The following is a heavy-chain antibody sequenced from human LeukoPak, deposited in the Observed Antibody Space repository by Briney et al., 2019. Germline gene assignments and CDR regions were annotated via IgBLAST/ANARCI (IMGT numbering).Heavy chain of an antibody. CDR3: ARDRARLDYGMDV. D-gene: IGHD3-16*01. J-gene: IGHJ6*02. CDR2: IIPILGIA. Sequence: GASVKVSCKASGGTFSSYAISWVRQAPGQGLEWMGRIIPILGIANYAQKFQGRVTITADKSTSTAYMELSSLRSEDTAVYYCARDRARLDYGMDVWGQGTTVTVSS. V-gene: IGHV1-69*04. CDR1: GGTFSSYA.